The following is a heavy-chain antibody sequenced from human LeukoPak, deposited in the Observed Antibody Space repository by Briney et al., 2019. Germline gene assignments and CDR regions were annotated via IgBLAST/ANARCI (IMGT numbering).Heavy chain of an antibody. V-gene: IGHV3-23*01. Sequence: GGSLRLSCAASQFTFSNYALSWVRQAPGKGLEWVSAVSASGGSTYYADSVKGRFTISRGNSKNTVYLQMNILRAEDTAVYYCAKGWSGYDAFDIWGQGTMVTVSS. CDR3: AKGWSGYDAFDI. J-gene: IGHJ3*02. CDR2: VSASGGST. D-gene: IGHD5-12*01. CDR1: QFTFSNYA.